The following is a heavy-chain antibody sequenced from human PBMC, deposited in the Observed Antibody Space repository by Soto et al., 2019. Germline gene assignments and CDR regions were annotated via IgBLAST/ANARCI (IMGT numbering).Heavy chain of an antibody. Sequence: YGGRWVSTEPGKGLEWVAVISYDGINKYYADSVKGRFTISRDNSKNTLYLQMNSLRAEDTAAYYCARDPATSGSYYFDYWGQGTFVSLSS. CDR1: YG. J-gene: IGHJ4*02. V-gene: IGHV3-30-3*01. CDR3: ARDPATSGSYYFDY. CDR2: ISYDGINK. D-gene: IGHD1-26*01.